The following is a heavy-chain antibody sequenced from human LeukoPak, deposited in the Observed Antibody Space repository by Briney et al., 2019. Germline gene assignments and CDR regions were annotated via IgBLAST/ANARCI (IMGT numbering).Heavy chain of an antibody. CDR1: GFTFDDYA. V-gene: IGHV3-9*03. CDR3: AKGTTYYYDSSGVDY. Sequence: PGGSLRLSCAASGFTFDDYAMHWVRQAPGKGLEWVPGISWNSGSIGYADSVKGRFTISRDNAKNSLYLQMNSLRAEDMALYYCAKGTTYYYDSSGVDYWGQGTLVTVSS. CDR2: ISWNSGSI. D-gene: IGHD3-22*01. J-gene: IGHJ4*02.